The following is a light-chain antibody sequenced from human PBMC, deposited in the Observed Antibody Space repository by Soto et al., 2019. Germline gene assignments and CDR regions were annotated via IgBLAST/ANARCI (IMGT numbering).Light chain of an antibody. CDR2: AAS. CDR3: QQPNSLPIT. Sequence: DVPLTPDPTLLSACAGDTVAITCRASQDIRSYLAWYQQKAGRAPKLLIYAASTLQSEVPSRFSGSGSGTEFTLTIISLQPEDFATYYCQQPNSLPITFCHVTRLE. CDR1: QDIRSY. J-gene: IGKJ5*01. V-gene: IGKV1-9*01.